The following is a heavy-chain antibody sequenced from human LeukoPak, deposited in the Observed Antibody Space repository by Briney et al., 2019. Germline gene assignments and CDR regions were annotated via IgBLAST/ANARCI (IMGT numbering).Heavy chain of an antibody. D-gene: IGHD3-22*01. Sequence: PGGSLRLSCAASGFSLTDYYMSWIRQAPAKGLEWVSYISTSGTSVYYTESVKGRFTISRDNARSSLYLQMNGLRAEDTAVYYCAISDSSNYGPPDYWGQGIPVTVSS. J-gene: IGHJ4*02. V-gene: IGHV3-11*01. CDR3: AISDSSNYGPPDY. CDR2: ISTSGTSV. CDR1: GFSLTDYY.